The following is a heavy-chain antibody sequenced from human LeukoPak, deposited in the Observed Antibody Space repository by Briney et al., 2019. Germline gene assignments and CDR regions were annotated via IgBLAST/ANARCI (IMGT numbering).Heavy chain of an antibody. CDR1: GGSFSGYY. CDR3: ARGNHYYGSGSYYTRNWFDP. CDR2: INHSGST. J-gene: IGHJ5*02. V-gene: IGHV4-34*01. D-gene: IGHD3-10*01. Sequence: SETLSLTCAVYGGSFSGYYWSWIRQPPGKGLEWIGEINHSGSTNYNPSLKSRVTISVDTSKNQFSLKLSSVTAADTAVYYCARGNHYYGSGSYYTRNWFDPWGQGNLVTVSS.